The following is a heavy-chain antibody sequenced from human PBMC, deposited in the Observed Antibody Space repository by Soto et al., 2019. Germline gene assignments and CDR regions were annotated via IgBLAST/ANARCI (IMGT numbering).Heavy chain of an antibody. CDR1: GFSFRSYS. D-gene: IGHD1-26*01. V-gene: IGHV3-21*01. CDR2: VSNGGSYT. J-gene: IGHJ6*03. Sequence: ESGGGLVKPGESLRLACAGSGFSFRSYSFNWVRQAPGTGLEWVSSVSNGGSYTYYADSVKGRFTISRDNAENSAFLQMNSLRAEDTAVYYCSRDWDHMDVWGKGTTVTVS. CDR3: SRDWDHMDV.